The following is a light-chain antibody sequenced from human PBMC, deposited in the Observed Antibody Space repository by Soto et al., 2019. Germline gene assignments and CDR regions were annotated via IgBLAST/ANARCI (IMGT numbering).Light chain of an antibody. CDR3: QSYDSSKGV. J-gene: IGLJ2*01. CDR1: SGSNASNY. Sequence: NFMLTQPHSVSESPGKTVTISCTRSSGSNASNYVQWYQQRPGSAPTTVIYEDNQRPSGVPDRFSGSIDSSSNSASLTISGLKTEDEADYYCQSYDSSKGVFGGGTKVTVL. CDR2: EDN. V-gene: IGLV6-57*04.